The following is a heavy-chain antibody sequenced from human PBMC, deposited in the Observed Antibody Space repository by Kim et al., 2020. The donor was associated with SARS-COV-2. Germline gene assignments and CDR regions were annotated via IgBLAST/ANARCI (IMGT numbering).Heavy chain of an antibody. D-gene: IGHD1-1*01. V-gene: IGHV3-73*01. Sequence: GGSLRLSCAASGFTFSGSAIHWVRQASGKGLEWVGRIRSKANSYATAYAASVKGRFTSASSDSKHSVYLQMHSLENEDAAFYDSTNVPGTTLACLDSFD. CDR2: IRSKANSYAT. CDR3: TNVPGTTLACLDSFD. CDR1: GFTFSGSA. J-gene: IGHJ3*01.